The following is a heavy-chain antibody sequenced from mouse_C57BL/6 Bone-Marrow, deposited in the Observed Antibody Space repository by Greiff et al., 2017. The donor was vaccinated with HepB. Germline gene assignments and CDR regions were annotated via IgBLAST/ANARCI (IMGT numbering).Heavy chain of an antibody. D-gene: IGHD1-1*01. J-gene: IGHJ2*01. CDR1: GFTFSSYG. CDR3: ARQATVHYFDY. CDR2: ISSGGSYT. V-gene: IGHV5-6*01. Sequence: EVQVVESGGDLVKPGGSLKLSCAASGFTFSSYGMSWVRQTPDKRLEWVATISSGGSYTYYPDSVKGRFTISRDNAKNTLYLQMSSLKSEDTAMYYCARQATVHYFDYWGQGTTLTVSS.